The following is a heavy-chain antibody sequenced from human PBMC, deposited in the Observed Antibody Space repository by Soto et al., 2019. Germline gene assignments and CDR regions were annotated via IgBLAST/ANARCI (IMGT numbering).Heavy chain of an antibody. CDR3: ARGEQQLAPFDC. Sequence: SVKVSCKSSGGTFSSYASSWVRQAPGQGLEWMGGIIPIFGTANYAQKFQGRVTITADESTSTAYMELSSLRSEDTAVYYCARGEQQLAPFDCWGQGTLVTVSS. CDR2: IIPIFGTA. D-gene: IGHD6-13*01. CDR1: GGTFSSYA. J-gene: IGHJ4*02. V-gene: IGHV1-69*13.